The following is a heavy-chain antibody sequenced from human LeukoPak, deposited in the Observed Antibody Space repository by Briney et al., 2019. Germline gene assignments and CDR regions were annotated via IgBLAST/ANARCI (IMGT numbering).Heavy chain of an antibody. J-gene: IGHJ3*02. V-gene: IGHV5-51*01. CDR1: DYSFASSW. D-gene: IGHD1-26*01. Sequence: GESLKISCKDSDYSFASSWIGWVRQMPGKGLDWMGIIYPGDSDSRYSASFQGQVTISADKSIRTAYLHWSSLKASDTAIYYCARVRSGDYSEDAFDIWGQGTMVTVSS. CDR3: ARVRSGDYSEDAFDI. CDR2: IYPGDSDS.